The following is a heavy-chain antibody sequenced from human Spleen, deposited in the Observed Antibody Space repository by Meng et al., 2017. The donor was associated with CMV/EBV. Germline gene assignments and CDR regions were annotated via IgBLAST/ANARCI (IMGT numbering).Heavy chain of an antibody. V-gene: IGHV4-34*01. Sequence: GAEFLQPSESLSPPCAVYGGAFSGSDWSWIRQPPGKGLEWIGEINHSGNTNYNPSLKSRVTISVDTSKNQFSLKLSSVTAADTAVYYCARDGVDIVATEENWFDPWGQGTLVTVSS. D-gene: IGHD5-12*01. J-gene: IGHJ5*02. CDR3: ARDGVDIVATEENWFDP. CDR1: GGAFSGSD. CDR2: INHSGNT.